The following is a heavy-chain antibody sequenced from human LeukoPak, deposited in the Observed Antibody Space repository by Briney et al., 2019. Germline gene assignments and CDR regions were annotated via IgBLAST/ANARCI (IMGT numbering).Heavy chain of an antibody. V-gene: IGHV4-59*01. CDR3: ARGGFSLDFDY. CDR1: GDSISSYY. J-gene: IGHJ4*02. Sequence: SETLSLTCTVSGDSISSYYWTWIRQPPGKGLEWIGYIYYSGNTNYNPSPKSRVTISVDTSKNQFSLKLSSVTAADTAVYYCARGGFSLDFDYWGQGTLVTVSS. D-gene: IGHD3-3*02. CDR2: IYYSGNT.